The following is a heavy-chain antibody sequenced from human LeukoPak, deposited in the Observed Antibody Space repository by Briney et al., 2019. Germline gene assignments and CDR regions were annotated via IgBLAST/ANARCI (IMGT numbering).Heavy chain of an antibody. CDR2: ISGSGGNT. CDR1: GFTFSSYA. D-gene: IGHD2-2*01. J-gene: IGHJ4*02. Sequence: GGSLRLSCAPSGFTFSSYAMNWVRQAPGTGLEWVSSISGSGGNTYYADPVKGRFTISRDNSKNTVYLQMNSLRAEDTAIYYCAKDTRNYFDYWGQGTLVTVSS. V-gene: IGHV3-23*01. CDR3: AKDTRNYFDY.